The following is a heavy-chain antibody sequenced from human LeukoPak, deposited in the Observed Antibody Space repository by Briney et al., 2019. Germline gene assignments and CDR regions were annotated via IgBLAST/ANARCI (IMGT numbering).Heavy chain of an antibody. CDR2: INLNSGGT. J-gene: IGHJ4*02. D-gene: IGHD3-9*01. V-gene: IGHV1-2*02. CDR1: GYTFTGYY. CDR3: ARSPHILTGENFDY. Sequence: ASVKVSCKASGYTFTGYYIHWVRQAPGQGLEWMGWINLNSGGTNYAQKFQDRGTMTRDTAITTAYMELSRLRFDDTALYYCARSPHILTGENFDYWGQGTLVTVSS.